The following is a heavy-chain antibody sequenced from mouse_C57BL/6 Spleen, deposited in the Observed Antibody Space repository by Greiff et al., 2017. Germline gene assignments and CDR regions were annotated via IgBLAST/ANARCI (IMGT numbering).Heavy chain of an antibody. D-gene: IGHD1-1*01. Sequence: VQLQQSGPELVKPGASVKIPCKASGYTFTDYNMDWVKQSHGKSLEWIGDINPNNGGTIYNQKFKGKATLTVDKSSSTAYMELRSLTSEDTAVYYCARGGITTFAYWGQGTLVTVSA. CDR2: INPNNGGT. V-gene: IGHV1-18*01. CDR3: ARGGITTFAY. J-gene: IGHJ3*01. CDR1: GYTFTDYN.